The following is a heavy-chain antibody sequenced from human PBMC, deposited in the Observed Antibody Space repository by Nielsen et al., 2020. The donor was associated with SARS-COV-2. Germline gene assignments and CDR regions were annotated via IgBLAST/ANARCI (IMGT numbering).Heavy chain of an antibody. CDR3: AREGDMVRGVIWPVFDY. Sequence: SETLSLTCTVSGGSISSYYWSWIRQPPGKGLEWIGYIYYSGSTYYNPSLKSRVTISVDTSKNQFSLKLSSVTAADTALYYCAREGDMVRGVIWPVFDYWGQGTLVTVSS. CDR1: GGSISSYY. CDR2: IYYSGST. D-gene: IGHD3-10*01. V-gene: IGHV4-30-4*08. J-gene: IGHJ4*02.